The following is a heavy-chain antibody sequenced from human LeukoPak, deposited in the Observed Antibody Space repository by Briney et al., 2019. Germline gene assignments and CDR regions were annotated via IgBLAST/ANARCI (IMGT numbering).Heavy chain of an antibody. D-gene: IGHD2-2*01. V-gene: IGHV4-34*01. CDR1: GGSFSGYY. CDR3: ARAAPLGYCSSTSCYGVGY. CDR2: INHSGST. J-gene: IGHJ4*02. Sequence: SETLSLTCAVYGGSFSGYYWSWIRQPPGKGLEWIGEINHSGSTNYNPSLKSRVTISVDTSKNQFSLKLSSVTAADTAVYYCARAAPLGYCSSTSCYGVGYWGQGTLVTVSS.